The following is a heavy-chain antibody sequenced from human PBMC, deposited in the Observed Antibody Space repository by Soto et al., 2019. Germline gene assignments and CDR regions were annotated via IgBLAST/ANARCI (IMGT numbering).Heavy chain of an antibody. CDR2: INAGNGRE. Sequence: QVQLEQSGAEVKKPGASVKVSCKTSGYTFTSYTLHWVRQAPGQGLEWMGWINAGNGREKYSQRFQDRVSLSTDNPATPPYRELRTLRSKDTAVFFCARGGGWVGEASFDSWGQGTQVTVSS. CDR3: ARGGGWVGEASFDS. D-gene: IGHD3-16*01. J-gene: IGHJ4*02. V-gene: IGHV1-3*01. CDR1: GYTFTSYT.